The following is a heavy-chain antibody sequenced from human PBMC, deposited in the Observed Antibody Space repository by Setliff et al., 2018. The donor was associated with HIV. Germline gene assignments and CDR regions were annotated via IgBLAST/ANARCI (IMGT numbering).Heavy chain of an antibody. V-gene: IGHV3-30*02. CDR1: GFTFSAHG. D-gene: IGHD4-17*01. CDR3: AKDRATVTIYYYYMDV. J-gene: IGHJ6*03. CDR2: IRFDGSNQ. Sequence: ASGFTFSAHGMHWVRQAPGKGLEWVAFIRFDGSNQYYADSVKGRFTISRDNSKNTLYLQMNSLRTEDTAVYYCAKDRATVTIYYYYMDVWGKGTTVTVSS.